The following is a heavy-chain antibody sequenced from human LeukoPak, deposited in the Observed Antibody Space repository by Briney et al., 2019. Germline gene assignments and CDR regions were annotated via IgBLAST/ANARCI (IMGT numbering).Heavy chain of an antibody. CDR3: ARPRGCGSARCNNFDS. V-gene: IGHV3-7*01. CDR1: GFDFSGFS. Sequence: GGSLRLSCVVSGFDFSGFSMSWVRQAPGKGLEWVAIMEEYGSYIFYVDSVKGRFIISRDNARNSLYLQMNNLRAEDTAVYYCARPRGCGSARCNNFDSWGQGTLVTVSS. J-gene: IGHJ4*02. D-gene: IGHD2-2*01. CDR2: MEEYGSYI.